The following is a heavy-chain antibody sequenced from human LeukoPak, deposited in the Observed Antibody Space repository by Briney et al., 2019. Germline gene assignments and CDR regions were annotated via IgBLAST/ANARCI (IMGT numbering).Heavy chain of an antibody. CDR3: ARPRGCGSARCNNFDS. V-gene: IGHV3-7*01. CDR1: GFDFSGFS. Sequence: GGSLRLSCVVSGFDFSGFSMSWVRQAPGKGLEWVAIMEEYGSYIFYVDSVKGRFIISRDNARNSLYLQMNNLRAEDTAVYYCARPRGCGSARCNNFDSWGQGTLVTVSS. J-gene: IGHJ4*02. D-gene: IGHD2-2*01. CDR2: MEEYGSYI.